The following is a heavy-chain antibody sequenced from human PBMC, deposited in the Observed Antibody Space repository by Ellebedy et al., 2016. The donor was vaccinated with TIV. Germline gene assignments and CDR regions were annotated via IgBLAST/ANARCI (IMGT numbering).Heavy chain of an antibody. D-gene: IGHD1-1*01. CDR2: FYPGDSDT. V-gene: IGHV5-51*01. CDR1: GYSFSNYW. Sequence: GESLKISCKGSGYSFSNYWIGWVRQMPGKGLEWMGIFYPGDSDTIYSPSFPGQVTISADKSISTAYLHWSTLKASDTARYYCARGQRGGGTTTYYYFDYWGQGTLVTVSS. J-gene: IGHJ4*02. CDR3: ARGQRGGGTTTYYYFDY.